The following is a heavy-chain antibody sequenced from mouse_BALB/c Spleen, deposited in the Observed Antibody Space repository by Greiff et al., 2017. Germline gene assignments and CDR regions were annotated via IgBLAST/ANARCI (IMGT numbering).Heavy chain of an antibody. CDR3: ARGYYGYDGGYAMDY. CDR1: GFNIKDYY. V-gene: IGHV14-1*02. J-gene: IGHJ4*01. Sequence: VQLKQSGAELVRPGALVKLSCKASGFNIKDYYMHWVKQRPEQGLEWIGWIDPGNGNTIYDPKFQGKASITADTSSNTAYLQLSSLTSEDTAVYYCARGYYGYDGGYAMDYWGQGTSVTVSS. CDR2: IDPGNGNT. D-gene: IGHD2-2*01.